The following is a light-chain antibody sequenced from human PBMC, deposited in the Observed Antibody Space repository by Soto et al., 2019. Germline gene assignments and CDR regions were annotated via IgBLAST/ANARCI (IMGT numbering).Light chain of an antibody. V-gene: IGKV1-6*01. CDR2: GAS. Sequence: AIQMTQSPSSLSASVGDRVTISCRASQDVRHHIGWYQQTPGEAPKLLIYGASSLQSGVPSRFSGSGYGTDFTLTISSLQPEDFATYFCLQDSGYSWTFGQGTKVDIK. CDR3: LQDSGYSWT. CDR1: QDVRHH. J-gene: IGKJ1*01.